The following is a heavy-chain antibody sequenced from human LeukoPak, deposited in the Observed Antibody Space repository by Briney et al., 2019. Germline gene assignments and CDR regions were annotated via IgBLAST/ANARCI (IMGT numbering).Heavy chain of an antibody. CDR2: LGGDGGDS. J-gene: IGHJ4*02. CDR3: AKDGYPFNSIWDYFDY. Sequence: GGSLRLSCAASGFTFSNYAMSWVRQAPGKGPEWVSALGGDGGDSYYADSVKGRFTISRDNSKGTLFLQMNSLRAEDTAVYYCAKDGYPFNSIWDYFDYWGQGTLVTVSS. D-gene: IGHD6-25*01. V-gene: IGHV3-23*01. CDR1: GFTFSNYA.